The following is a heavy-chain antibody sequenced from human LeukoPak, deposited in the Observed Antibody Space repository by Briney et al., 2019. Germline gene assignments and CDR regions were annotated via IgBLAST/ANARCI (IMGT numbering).Heavy chain of an antibody. J-gene: IGHJ3*01. Sequence: ASVKVSCKASGYTFSNHDFNWMRQATGQGLEWMGWMNPNSGATGYAQKFQGRVAMTRDTSITTAYMELSSLTSEDTAVYYCARDGRGAAAPDDPPDLWGQGTTVTVS. V-gene: IGHV1-8*01. CDR1: GYTFSNHD. CDR3: ARDGRGAAAPDDPPDL. CDR2: MNPNSGAT. D-gene: IGHD6-13*01.